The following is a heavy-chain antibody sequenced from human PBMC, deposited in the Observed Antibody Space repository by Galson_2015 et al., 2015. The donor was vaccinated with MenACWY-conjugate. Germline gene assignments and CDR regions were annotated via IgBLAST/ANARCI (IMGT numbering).Heavy chain of an antibody. J-gene: IGHJ4*02. V-gene: IGHV3-48*01. D-gene: IGHD1-26*01. CDR2: ITSSSTTI. Sequence: SLRLSCAASGFTFSSNRMNWVRQAPGKGLEWVSYITSSSTTIYYADSVKGRFTISRDNAKSSLYLQMDSLRAEDTAVYYCARGQVGKAYFDYWGQGTLVTVSS. CDR1: GFTFSSNR. CDR3: ARGQVGKAYFDY.